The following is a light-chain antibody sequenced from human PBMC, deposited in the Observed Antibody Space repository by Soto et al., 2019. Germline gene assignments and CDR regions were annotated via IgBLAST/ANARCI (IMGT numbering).Light chain of an antibody. Sequence: DIQMTQSPSSLSASVGDRLTITCRASQSIDSWLAWYQQKPGKVPKLLIYKASTLQSGVPSRFSGSRSGTEFTLTISSLQPDDFAMYYCVQYSDLFSFGGGTEVEI. CDR3: VQYSDLFS. CDR2: KAS. J-gene: IGKJ4*02. V-gene: IGKV1-5*03. CDR1: QSIDSW.